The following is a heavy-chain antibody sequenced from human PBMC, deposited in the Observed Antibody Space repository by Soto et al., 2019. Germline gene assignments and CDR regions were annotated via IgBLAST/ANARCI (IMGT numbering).Heavy chain of an antibody. V-gene: IGHV3-11*01. CDR2: ISSRASTI. CDR1: GFTFSNYY. CDR3: ASGSNSAFFVY. J-gene: IGHJ4*02. D-gene: IGHD1-26*01. Sequence: QVQLVESGGGLVKPGGSLRLSCAASGFTFSNYYMSWIRQAPGKGLEWVSYISSRASTIFYADSVKGRFTISRDNVKNSLYLQMNILGAEDSAVYYCASGSNSAFFVYWGQGVLVAV.